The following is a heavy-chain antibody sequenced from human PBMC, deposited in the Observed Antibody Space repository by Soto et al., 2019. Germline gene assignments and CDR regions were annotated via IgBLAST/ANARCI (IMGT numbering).Heavy chain of an antibody. V-gene: IGHV1-18*01. J-gene: IGHJ5*02. CDR2: ISAYNGNT. Sequence: GASVKVSCKASGYTFTSYGISWVRQAPGQGLEWMGWISAYNGNTNYAQKLQGRVTMTTDTSTSTAYMELRSLRSDDTAVYYCARDPLERPEWWLAPWGQGTLVTVSS. CDR1: GYTFTSYG. CDR3: ARDPLERPEWWLAP. D-gene: IGHD1-1*01.